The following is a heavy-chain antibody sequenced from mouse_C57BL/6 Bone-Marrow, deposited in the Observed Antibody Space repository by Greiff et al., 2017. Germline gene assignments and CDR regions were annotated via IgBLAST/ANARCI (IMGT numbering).Heavy chain of an antibody. D-gene: IGHD2-4*01. CDR2: IDPSDSYT. CDR3: ARGGRLRPDY. J-gene: IGHJ2*01. Sequence: VQLQQPGAELVMPGASVKLSCKASGYTFTSYWMHWVKQRPGQGLEWIGEIDPSDSYTNYNQKFKGKSTLTVDKSSSTAYMPLSSLTSEDSAVYYCARGGRLRPDYWGQGTTLTVSS. V-gene: IGHV1-69*01. CDR1: GYTFTSYW.